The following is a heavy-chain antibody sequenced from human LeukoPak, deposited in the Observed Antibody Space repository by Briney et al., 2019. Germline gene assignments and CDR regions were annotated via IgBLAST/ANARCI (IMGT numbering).Heavy chain of an antibody. CDR3: ARLPQLARYYFDY. CDR2: IYSGDSDT. V-gene: IGHV5-51*01. D-gene: IGHD6-13*01. J-gene: IGHJ4*02. CDR1: GYSLSSYW. Sequence: GESLKISCKGSGYSLSSYWIGWVRQMPGKGLEWMGIIYSGDSDTRYSPSFQGQVTISADKSISTAYLQWSSLKASDTAIYYCARLPQLARYYFDYWGQGTLVTVSS.